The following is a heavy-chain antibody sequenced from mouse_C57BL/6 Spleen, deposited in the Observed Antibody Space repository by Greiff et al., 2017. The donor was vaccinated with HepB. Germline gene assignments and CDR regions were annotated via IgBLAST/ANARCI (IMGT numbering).Heavy chain of an antibody. CDR1: GYSFTSYY. D-gene: IGHD2-4*01. CDR3: ARGPYYDYDVSFDY. V-gene: IGHV1-66*01. Sequence: VQLQQSGPELVKPGASVKISCKASGYSFTSYYIHWVKQRPGQGLEWIGWIYPGSGNTKYNEKFKGKATLTADTSSSTAYMQLSSLTSEDSAVYYGARGPYYDYDVSFDYWGQGTTLTVSS. J-gene: IGHJ2*01. CDR2: IYPGSGNT.